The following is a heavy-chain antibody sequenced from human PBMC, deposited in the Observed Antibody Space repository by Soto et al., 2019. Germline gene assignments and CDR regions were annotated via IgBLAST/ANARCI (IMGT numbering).Heavy chain of an antibody. Sequence: QAGGSLRLSCAAAGFDFEDYAMHWVRQVPGKGLEWVSLTNSDGTDSYYMDSVKGRFTISRDNAKSTLYLQMDRLRPEDTALYFCAKSLYYYDSSPLDHWGQGTLVTLSS. CDR1: GFDFEDYA. V-gene: IGHV3-43D*04. J-gene: IGHJ4*02. CDR3: AKSLYYYDSSPLDH. CDR2: TNSDGTDS. D-gene: IGHD3-22*01.